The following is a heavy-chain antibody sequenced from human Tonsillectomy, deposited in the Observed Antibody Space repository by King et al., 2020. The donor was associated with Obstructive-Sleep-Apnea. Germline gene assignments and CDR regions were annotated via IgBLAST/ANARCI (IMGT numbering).Heavy chain of an antibody. CDR3: AWQLDTDHYYYYGMDV. D-gene: IGHD5-18*01. J-gene: IGHJ6*02. V-gene: IGHV3-21*01. CDR2: ISSSSSYI. Sequence: VQLVESGGGLVKPGGSLRLSCAASGFTFSSYSMNWVRQAPGKGLEWVSSISSSSSYIYYADSVKGRFTISRDNAKNSLYLQMNSLRAEDTAVYYCAWQLDTDHYYYYGMDVWGQGTTVTVSS. CDR1: GFTFSSYS.